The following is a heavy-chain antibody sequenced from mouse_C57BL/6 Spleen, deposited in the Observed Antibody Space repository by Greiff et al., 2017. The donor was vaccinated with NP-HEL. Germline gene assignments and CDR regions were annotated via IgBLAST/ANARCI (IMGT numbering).Heavy chain of an antibody. V-gene: IGHV1-58*01. CDR1: GYTFTSYG. CDR3: ARHLYYGNGLYAMDY. D-gene: IGHD2-1*01. J-gene: IGHJ4*01. CDR2: IYIGNGYT. Sequence: EVQLVESGAELVWPGSSVKMSCKTSGYTFTSYGINWVKQRPGQGLEWIGYIYIGNGYTEYNEKFKGKATLTSDTSSSTAYMQLSSLTSEDSAIYFCARHLYYGNGLYAMDYWGQGTSVTVSS.